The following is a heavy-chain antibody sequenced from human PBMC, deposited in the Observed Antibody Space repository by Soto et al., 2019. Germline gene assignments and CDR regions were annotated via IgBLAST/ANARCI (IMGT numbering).Heavy chain of an antibody. CDR3: ARDYYKYYDSSGYYRSPAY. Sequence: PGGSLRLSCVASGFTFNIYSMNWVRQAPGKGLEWVALISYDGSDKDYADSVKGRFTISRDNSRNTLFLQMNSLRAEDTAVYYCARDYYKYYDSSGYYRSPAYWGQGTLVTVSS. CDR2: ISYDGSDK. V-gene: IGHV3-30*03. CDR1: GFTFNIYS. J-gene: IGHJ4*02. D-gene: IGHD3-22*01.